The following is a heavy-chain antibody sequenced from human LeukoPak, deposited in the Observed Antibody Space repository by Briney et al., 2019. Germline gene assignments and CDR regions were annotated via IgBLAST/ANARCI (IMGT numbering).Heavy chain of an antibody. J-gene: IGHJ3*02. CDR1: GFTFDDYA. V-gene: IGHV3-43*02. CDR2: ISGDGGST. Sequence: GGSLRLSCAASGFTFDDYAMHWVRQAPGKGLEWVTLISGDGGSTYYADSVKGRFTISRDNSKNSLYLQMNSLRTEDTALYYCAKDIDPYCSGVSCYGGRSAFDIWGRGTMVTVSS. D-gene: IGHD2-15*01. CDR3: AKDIDPYCSGVSCYGGRSAFDI.